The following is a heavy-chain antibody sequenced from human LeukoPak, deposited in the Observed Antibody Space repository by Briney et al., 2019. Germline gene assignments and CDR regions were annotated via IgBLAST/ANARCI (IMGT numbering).Heavy chain of an antibody. D-gene: IGHD6-6*01. Sequence: SETLPLTCTVSGGSISSYYWSWIRQPAGKGLEWIGRIYTSGSTNYNPSLKSRVTMSVDTSKNQFSLRLSSVTAADTAVYYCARHRAYSSSSPFDYWGQGTLVTVSS. CDR1: GGSISSYY. J-gene: IGHJ4*02. CDR3: ARHRAYSSSSPFDY. CDR2: IYTSGST. V-gene: IGHV4-4*07.